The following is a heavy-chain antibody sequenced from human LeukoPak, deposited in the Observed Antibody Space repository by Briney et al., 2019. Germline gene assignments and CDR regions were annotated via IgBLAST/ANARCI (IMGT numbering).Heavy chain of an antibody. J-gene: IGHJ4*02. D-gene: IGHD6-13*01. Sequence: GASVKVSRKLSGDTLSDLSIHWVRQAPGKGLEWMGGFDPEDGETVYAQKFQGRVTVTEDTSTDTAYMGVTNLRSDDTAVYYCAMGVDRSSWYLFDYWGQGALVTVSS. V-gene: IGHV1-24*01. CDR3: AMGVDRSSWYLFDY. CDR2: FDPEDGET. CDR1: GDTLSDLS.